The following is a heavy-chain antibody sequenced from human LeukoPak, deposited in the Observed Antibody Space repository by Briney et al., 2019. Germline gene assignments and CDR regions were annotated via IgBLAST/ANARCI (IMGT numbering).Heavy chain of an antibody. CDR2: ISSSSSYI. CDR1: GFTFSSYS. CDR3: ARDGKRSITIFGVVGEPKRKNSFDP. J-gene: IGHJ5*02. D-gene: IGHD3-3*01. Sequence: GGSLRLSCAASGFTFSSYSMNWVRQAPGKGLEWVSSISSSSSYIYYADSVKGRFTISRDNAKNSLYLQMNSLRAEDTAVHYCARDGKRSITIFGVVGEPKRKNSFDPWGQGTLVTVSS. V-gene: IGHV3-21*01.